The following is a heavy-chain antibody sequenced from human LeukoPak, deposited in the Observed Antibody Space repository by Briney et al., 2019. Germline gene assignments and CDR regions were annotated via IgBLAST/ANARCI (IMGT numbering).Heavy chain of an antibody. D-gene: IGHD3-10*01. J-gene: IGHJ6*03. CDR1: GYTFTSYG. CDR3: ARDGLLWFGGAYMDV. V-gene: IGHV1-18*01. Sequence: GPSVKVSCKASGYTFTSYGISWVRQAPGQGLEWMGWISAYNGNTNYAQKLQGRVTMTTDTSTSTAYMELRSLRSDDTAVYYCARDGLLWFGGAYMDVWGKGTTVTVSS. CDR2: ISAYNGNT.